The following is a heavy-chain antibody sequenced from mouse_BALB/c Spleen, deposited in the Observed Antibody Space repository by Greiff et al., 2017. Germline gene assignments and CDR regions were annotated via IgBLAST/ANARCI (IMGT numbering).Heavy chain of an antibody. CDR1: GFNIKDTY. CDR3: AILYYRYPWFAY. V-gene: IGHV14-3*02. D-gene: IGHD2-14*01. CDR2: IDPANGNT. J-gene: IGHJ3*01. Sequence: VQLQQSGAELVKPGASVKLSCTASGFNIKDTYMHWVKQRPEQGLEWIGRIDPANGNTKYDPKFQGKATITADTSSNTAYLQLSSLTSEDTAVYYCAILYYRYPWFAYWGQGTLVTVSA.